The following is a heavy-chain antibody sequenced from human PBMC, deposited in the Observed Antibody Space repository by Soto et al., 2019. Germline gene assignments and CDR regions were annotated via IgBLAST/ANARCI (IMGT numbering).Heavy chain of an antibody. J-gene: IGHJ4*02. V-gene: IGHV3-21*01. CDR2: ISSSSSYI. Sequence: LRLSCAASGFTFSSYSMNWVRQAPGKGLEWVSSISSSSSYIYYADSVKGRFTISRDNAKNSLYLQMNSLRAEDTAVYYCARSPPPSAATPTDYWGQGTLVTVSS. CDR3: ARSPPPSAATPTDY. CDR1: GFTFSSYS. D-gene: IGHD2-15*01.